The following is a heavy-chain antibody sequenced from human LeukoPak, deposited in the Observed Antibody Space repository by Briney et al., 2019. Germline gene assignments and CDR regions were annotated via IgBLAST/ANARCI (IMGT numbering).Heavy chain of an antibody. CDR2: IRHDSSDI. D-gene: IGHD6-13*01. CDR3: ARELAAEANWFDP. V-gene: IGHV3-21*05. CDR1: GFTFSTYS. Sequence: GGSLRLSCAASGFTFSTYSMNWVRQAPGKGLEWISFIRHDSSDIYYADSVKGRFTISRDNAKNSLYLQMNSLRAEDTAVYYCARELAAEANWFDPWGQGTLVTVSS. J-gene: IGHJ5*02.